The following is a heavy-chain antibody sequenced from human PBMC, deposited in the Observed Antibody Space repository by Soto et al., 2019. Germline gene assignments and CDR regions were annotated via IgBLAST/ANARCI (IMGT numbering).Heavy chain of an antibody. CDR2: ISSSGSTI. CDR1: GFTFSDYY. V-gene: IGHV3-11*01. CDR3: ANLWFGGLYYMDV. D-gene: IGHD3-10*01. J-gene: IGHJ6*03. Sequence: GGSLRLSCAASGFTFSDYYMSWIRQAPGKGLEWVSYISSSGSTIYYADSVKGRFTISRDNAKNSLYLQMNSLRAEDTAVYYCANLWFGGLYYMDVWGKGTTVTVSS.